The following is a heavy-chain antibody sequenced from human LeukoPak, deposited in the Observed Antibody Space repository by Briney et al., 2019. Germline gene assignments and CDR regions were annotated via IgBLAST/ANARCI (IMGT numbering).Heavy chain of an antibody. V-gene: IGHV4-59*12. D-gene: IGHD3-3*01. CDR2: IYYSGTT. J-gene: IGHJ3*02. CDR1: GGSISRYY. Sequence: SETLSLTCTVSGGSISRYYWNWIRQPPGKGLEWIGYIYYSGTTNYNPSLKSRVTISVDKSKNQFSLKLSSVTAADTAVYYCARGHYDFWSGYGAFDIWGQGTMVTVSS. CDR3: ARGHYDFWSGYGAFDI.